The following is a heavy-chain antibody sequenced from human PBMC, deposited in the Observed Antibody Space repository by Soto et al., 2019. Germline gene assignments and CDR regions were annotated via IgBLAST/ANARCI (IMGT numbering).Heavy chain of an antibody. V-gene: IGHV6-1*01. CDR2: TYYRSRWYN. D-gene: IGHD1-7*01. CDR3: AGTTSLQWYYMVV. J-gene: IGHJ6*03. Sequence: PSQTLSLTCAISGDSVSSNSAAWNWIRQSPSRGLEWLGRTYYRSRWYNDYAVSVKSRITVNPDTSKNQFSLHLNSVTPEDTAVYYSAGTTSLQWYYMVVWDKGTTVTVSS. CDR1: GDSVSSNSAA.